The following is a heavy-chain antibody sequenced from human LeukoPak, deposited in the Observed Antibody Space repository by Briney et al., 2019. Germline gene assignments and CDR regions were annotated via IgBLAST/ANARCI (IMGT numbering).Heavy chain of an antibody. CDR2: MNPNSGNT. CDR1: GYTFTSYD. D-gene: IGHD3-16*02. Sequence: ASVKVSCKXSGYTFTSYDINWVGKDTGQGLEGKGWMNPNSGNTGYAQKFHGRVTMTRNTSISTAYMELSSLRSEDTAVYYCARKPRRPYDYVWGSYRYNPTYYFDYWGQGTLVTVSS. V-gene: IGHV1-8*01. CDR3: ARKPRRPYDYVWGSYRYNPTYYFDY. J-gene: IGHJ4*02.